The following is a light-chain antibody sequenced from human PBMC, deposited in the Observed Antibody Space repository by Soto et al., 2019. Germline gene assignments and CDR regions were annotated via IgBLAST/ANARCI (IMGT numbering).Light chain of an antibody. V-gene: IGLV2-14*01. CDR3: SSYSASGTR. CDR2: EVN. J-gene: IGLJ1*01. Sequence: QSVLTQPASVSGSPGQSITISCTGTSSDIGGFYYVSWYQQFPGKAPKLIIYEVNNRPSGVSDRFSGSKSGHTASLTISGLQAEDESDYCYSSYSASGTRFXTWPKV. CDR1: SSDIGGFYY.